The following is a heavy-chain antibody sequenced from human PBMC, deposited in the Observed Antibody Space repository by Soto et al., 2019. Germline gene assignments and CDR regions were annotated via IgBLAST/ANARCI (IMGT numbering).Heavy chain of an antibody. J-gene: IGHJ3*02. V-gene: IGHV3-23*01. D-gene: IGHD1-26*01. CDR2: ISGSGGST. CDR1: GFTFSSYA. CDR3: AKDINFGREPFAI. Sequence: EVQLLESGGGLVQPGGSLRLSCAASGFTFSSYAMSWVRQAPGKGLEWVAAISGSGGSTYYADSVKGRFTISRDNSKNTMYLQMNSLRAEETAVYYCAKDINFGREPFAIWGQGTKVTVSS.